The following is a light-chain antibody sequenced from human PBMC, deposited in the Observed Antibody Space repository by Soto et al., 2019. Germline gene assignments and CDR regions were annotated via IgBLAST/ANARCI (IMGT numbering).Light chain of an antibody. V-gene: IGLV2-11*01. CDR1: TGDVGAYDF. CDR3: CSYAGSFTWV. J-gene: IGLJ3*02. Sequence: QSALTQPRSVSESPGQSVTISCTGTTGDVGAYDFVSWYQLHPGKAPKLMIFDAIKRPSGVPDRFSASKSGNTASLTISGLQAEDEADYYCCSYAGSFTWVFGGGTQLTVL. CDR2: DAI.